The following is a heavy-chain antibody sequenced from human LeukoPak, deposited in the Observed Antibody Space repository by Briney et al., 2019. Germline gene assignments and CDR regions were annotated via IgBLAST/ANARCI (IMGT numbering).Heavy chain of an antibody. CDR2: ISAYNGNT. J-gene: IGHJ5*02. Sequence: GASVKVSCKASGYTFTSYGISWVRQAPGQGLEWMGWISAYNGNTNYAQKLQGRVTMTTDTSTSTAYMELRSLRSDDTAVYYCAGTVAAAGTYNWFDPWGQGTLVTVSS. CDR3: AGTVAAAGTYNWFDP. D-gene: IGHD6-13*01. CDR1: GYTFTSYG. V-gene: IGHV1-18*01.